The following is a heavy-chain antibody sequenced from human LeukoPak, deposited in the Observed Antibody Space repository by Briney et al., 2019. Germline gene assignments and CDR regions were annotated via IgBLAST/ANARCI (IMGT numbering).Heavy chain of an antibody. CDR2: FSSSGSIM. V-gene: IGHV3-48*03. J-gene: IGHJ4*02. CDR3: ARTPTYYDILTDYPYYFDY. Sequence: GGSLRLSCVASGFTFSSFQMNWVRQAPGKGLEWVSYFSSSGSIMFYADSVKGRFTISRDNAKNSLYLHMNSLRAEDTAVYYCARTPTYYDILTDYPYYFDYWGQGTLVTVSS. CDR1: GFTFSSFQ. D-gene: IGHD3-9*01.